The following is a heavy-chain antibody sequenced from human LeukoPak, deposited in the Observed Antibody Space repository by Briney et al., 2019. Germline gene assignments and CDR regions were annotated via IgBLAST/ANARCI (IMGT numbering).Heavy chain of an antibody. D-gene: IGHD5-18*01. V-gene: IGHV4-59*12. Sequence: SETLSLTCTVSGGSISSYYWSWIRQPPGKGLEWIAYIYYSGSTNYNPSLKSRVTISVDTSKNQFSLKLSSVTAAKTAVYYCAREGRYRYGYNEYHLYMDIWGKGTTVTVSS. CDR2: IYYSGST. CDR3: AREGRYRYGYNEYHLYMDI. CDR1: GGSISSYY. J-gene: IGHJ6*03.